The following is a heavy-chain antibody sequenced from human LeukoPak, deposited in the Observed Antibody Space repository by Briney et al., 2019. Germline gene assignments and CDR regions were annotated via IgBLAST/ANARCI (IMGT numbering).Heavy chain of an antibody. CDR3: ARGHCSGGSCYAEYYFDH. D-gene: IGHD2-15*01. CDR2: INPSGGST. Sequence: ASVKVSCKASGYTFTSYYMHWVRQAPGQGLEWMGIINPSGGSTSYAQKFQGRVTMTRDMSTSTVYMELSSLRSEDTAVYYCARGHCSGGSCYAEYYFDHWGQGTLVTVSS. CDR1: GYTFTSYY. V-gene: IGHV1-46*01. J-gene: IGHJ4*02.